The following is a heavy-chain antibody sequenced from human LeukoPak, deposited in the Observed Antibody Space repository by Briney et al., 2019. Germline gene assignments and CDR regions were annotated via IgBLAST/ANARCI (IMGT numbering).Heavy chain of an antibody. V-gene: IGHV3-53*01. CDR2: IYSGGST. D-gene: IGHD2-2*01. J-gene: IGHJ4*02. CDR1: GFTFSNAW. Sequence: PGGSLRLSCAASGFTFSNAWMNWVRQAPGKGLEWVSVIYSGGSTYYADSVKGRFTISRDNSKNTLYLQMNSLRAEDTAVYYCARGLEVPAAKNYWGQGTLVTVSS. CDR3: ARGLEVPAAKNY.